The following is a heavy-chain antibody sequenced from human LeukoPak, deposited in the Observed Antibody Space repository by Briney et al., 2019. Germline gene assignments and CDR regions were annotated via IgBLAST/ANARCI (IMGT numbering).Heavy chain of an antibody. V-gene: IGHV1-69*05. J-gene: IGHJ6*03. CDR2: IIPIFGTA. CDR1: GGTFSSYA. CDR3: ARHTYYDFWSGPPRRADYYYYYYMDV. D-gene: IGHD3-3*01. Sequence: SVKVSCKASGGTFSSYAISWVRQAPGQGLEWMGGIIPIFGTANYAQKCQGRVTITTDESTSTAYMELSSLRSEDTAVYYCARHTYYDFWSGPPRRADYYYYYYMDVWGKGTTVTVSS.